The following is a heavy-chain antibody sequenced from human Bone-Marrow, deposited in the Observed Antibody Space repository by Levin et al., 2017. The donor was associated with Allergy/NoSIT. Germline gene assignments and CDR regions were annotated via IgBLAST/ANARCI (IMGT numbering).Heavy chain of an antibody. J-gene: IGHJ5*02. CDR1: GYSLTDHY. CDR3: ARGPYDRSTGDWRDP. D-gene: IGHD3-22*01. V-gene: IGHV1-2*02. CDR2: LTPITVGT. Sequence: ASVKVSCKTSGYSLTDHYIHWVRQAPGQGLEWMGWLTPITVGTKYAQSRHGRVTMTLDRSISTIYMELKGLRPDDTAVFYCARGPYDRSTGDWRDPWGQGTLVTVSS.